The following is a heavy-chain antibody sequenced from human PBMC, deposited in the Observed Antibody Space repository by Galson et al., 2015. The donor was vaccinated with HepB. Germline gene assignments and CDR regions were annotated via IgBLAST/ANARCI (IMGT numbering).Heavy chain of an antibody. CDR2: ISYDGSNK. D-gene: IGHD6-19*01. Sequence: SLRLSCAASGFTFSSYAMHWVRQAPGKGLEWVAVISYDGSNKYYADSVKGRFTISRDNSKNTLYLQMNSLRAEDTAVYYCARATPAEWLVLGGLGYWGQGTLVTVSS. CDR1: GFTFSSYA. V-gene: IGHV3-30*04. J-gene: IGHJ4*02. CDR3: ARATPAEWLVLGGLGY.